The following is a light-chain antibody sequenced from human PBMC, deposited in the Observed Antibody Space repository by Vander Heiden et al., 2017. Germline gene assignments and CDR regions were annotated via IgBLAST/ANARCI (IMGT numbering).Light chain of an antibody. Sequence: DIQMTQSPSSLSASVGDRVTITCQATHDISTYLNWYQQKPGKAPKLLIYGASNLQKGVPPRFSGSGSGTDFSFTISSLQPEDIATYYCQQYNNLLSFGGGTKVEIK. CDR3: QQYNNLLS. CDR2: GAS. CDR1: HDISTY. J-gene: IGKJ4*01. V-gene: IGKV1-33*01.